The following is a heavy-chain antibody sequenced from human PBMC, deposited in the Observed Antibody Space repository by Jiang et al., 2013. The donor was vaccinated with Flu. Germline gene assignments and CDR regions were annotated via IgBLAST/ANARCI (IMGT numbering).Heavy chain of an antibody. V-gene: IGHV2-26*01. D-gene: IGHD3-10*01. CDR3: ARMGRRLLWFGESPTLYYGMDV. J-gene: IGHJ6*02. CDR1: GFSLSNARMG. CDR2: IFSNDEK. Sequence: KPTQTLTLTCTVSGFSLSNARMGVSWIRQPPGKALEWLAHIFSNDEKSYSTSLKSRLTISKDTSKSQVVLTMTNMDPVDTATYYCARMGRRLLWFGESPTLYYGMDVWGQGTTVTVSS.